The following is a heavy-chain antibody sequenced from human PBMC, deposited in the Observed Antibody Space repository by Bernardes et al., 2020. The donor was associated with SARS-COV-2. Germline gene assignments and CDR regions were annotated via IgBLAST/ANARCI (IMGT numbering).Heavy chain of an antibody. V-gene: IGHV5-51*01. CDR3: ASTTKYCSSASCFTGEVEAFDI. J-gene: IGHJ3*02. D-gene: IGHD2-2*01. CDR1: GYSLTSYW. CDR2: IYPGDSDT. Sequence: GGSLKISWKGPGYSLTSYWIGWVRQMPGKGLEWMGIIYPGDSDTRHSPFFQGQVTISADQSISTAYLQWNSLKASDTAMYYCASTTKYCSSASCFTGEVEAFDIWSQRTMVTVSS.